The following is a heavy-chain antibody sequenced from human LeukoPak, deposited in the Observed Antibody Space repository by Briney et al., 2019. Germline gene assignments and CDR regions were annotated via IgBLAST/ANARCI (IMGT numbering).Heavy chain of an antibody. CDR3: ARDQGRYFDWLAEDY. CDR2: INPSGGST. CDR1: GYTFTSYY. Sequence: GASVKVSCKASGYTFTSYYMHWVRQAPGQGLEWMGIINPSGGSTSYAQKFQGRVTMTRDTSTSTVYMELSSLRSEDTAVYYCARDQGRYFDWLAEDYWGQGTLVTVSS. V-gene: IGHV1-46*01. J-gene: IGHJ4*02. D-gene: IGHD3-9*01.